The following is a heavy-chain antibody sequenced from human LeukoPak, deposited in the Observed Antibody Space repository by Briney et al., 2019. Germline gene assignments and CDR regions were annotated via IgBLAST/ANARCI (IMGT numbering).Heavy chain of an antibody. CDR2: IYYSGST. CDR1: GGSISSYY. J-gene: IGHJ6*02. Sequence: PSETLSLTCTVSGGSISSYYWSWIRQPPGKGLEWIGYIYYSGSTNYNPSLKSRVTISVDTSKNQFPLKLSSVTAADTAVYYCARHASSGWYGYYYYGMDVWGQGTTVTVSS. CDR3: ARHASSGWYGYYYYGMDV. D-gene: IGHD6-19*01. V-gene: IGHV4-59*08.